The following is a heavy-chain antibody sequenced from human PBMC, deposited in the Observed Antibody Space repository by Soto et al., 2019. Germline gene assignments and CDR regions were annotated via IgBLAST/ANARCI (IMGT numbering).Heavy chain of an antibody. D-gene: IGHD6-19*01. V-gene: IGHV1-8*01. CDR2: MNPNSGTA. CDR1: GGGNLRDYR. CDR3: ARVPRSGWYYDAFDI. J-gene: IGHJ3*02. Sequence: GASVQVSCKASGGGNLRDYRTTWVRRAPGQGLEWMGGMNPNSGTAGYAQKFQGRVTMTRNTSTSTAYMELSSLRSEDTAVYYCARVPRSGWYYDAFDIWGQGTMVTV.